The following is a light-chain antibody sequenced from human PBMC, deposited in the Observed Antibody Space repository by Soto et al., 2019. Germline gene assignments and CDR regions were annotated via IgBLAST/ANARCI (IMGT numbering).Light chain of an antibody. CDR3: QQCYSVPWT. J-gene: IGKJ1*01. CDR2: WAS. CDR1: QSVLYSSNNKNY. V-gene: IGKV4-1*01. Sequence: DIVMTQSPDSLAVSLGERATINCKSSQSVLYSSNNKNYLAWYQQKPGQPPKLLIYWASTRESGVPDRFSGNGSGTDFTLTISNLQAEDVAVYYCQQCYSVPWTFGQGTKVEIK.